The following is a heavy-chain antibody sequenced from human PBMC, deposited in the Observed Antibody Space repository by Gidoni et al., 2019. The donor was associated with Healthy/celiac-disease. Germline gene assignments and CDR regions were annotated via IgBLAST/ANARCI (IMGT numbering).Heavy chain of an antibody. D-gene: IGHD6-13*01. CDR1: GSTFSNYG. Sequence: QVQLVAFGGGVVQPARSLRLSCAASGSTFSNYGMPWVRQAPGKGLEWVAVIWYDGSNKNYADSVKGRFTISRDNSKNTVYLQMNSLRVEDTAVYYCARDESIAAAGYDYWGQGTLVTVSS. V-gene: IGHV3-33*01. CDR2: IWYDGSNK. CDR3: ARDESIAAAGYDY. J-gene: IGHJ4*02.